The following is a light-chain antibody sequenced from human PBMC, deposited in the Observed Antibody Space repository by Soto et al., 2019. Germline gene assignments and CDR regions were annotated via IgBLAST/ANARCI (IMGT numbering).Light chain of an antibody. CDR1: QSIGSY. CDR2: DAS. CDR3: QISSNWPPTWT. Sequence: EIVLTQSPATLSLSPGERATLSCRASQSIGSYLAWYQQKPGQAPRLLIYDASNRATGIPARFSGSGSGTDFTLTISSLEPEDFAVYYCQISSNWPPTWTFGQGTKVESK. J-gene: IGKJ1*01. V-gene: IGKV3-11*01.